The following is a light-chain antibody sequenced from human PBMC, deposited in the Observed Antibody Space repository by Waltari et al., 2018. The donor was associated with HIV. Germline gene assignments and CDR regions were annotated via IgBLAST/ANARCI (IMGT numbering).Light chain of an antibody. CDR2: RNN. CDR1: SPDIGSYY. Sequence: QSVLTQPPSASGTPGQRVTISCSGSSPDIGSYYVSWFQQLPGTAPKLRIYRNNQRPSGVPDRFSGSKSGTSASLAISGLRSEDEADYYCATWDDNLSGVVFGGGTKLTVL. V-gene: IGLV1-47*01. CDR3: ATWDDNLSGVV. J-gene: IGLJ2*01.